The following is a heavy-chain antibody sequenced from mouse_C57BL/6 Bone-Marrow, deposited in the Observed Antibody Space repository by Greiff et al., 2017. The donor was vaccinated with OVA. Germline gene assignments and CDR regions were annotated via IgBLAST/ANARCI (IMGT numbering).Heavy chain of an antibody. CDR3: ARLGAWFAY. CDR1: GFTFSSYG. Sequence: EVQLMESGGDLVKPGGSLKLSCAASGFTFSSYGMSWVRQTPDQRLEWVATISTGGSYTYYPASVKGRFTISKDNAKNTLYLQMSSLKSEDTAMYYCARLGAWFAYWGQGTLVTVSA. CDR2: ISTGGSYT. V-gene: IGHV5-6*01. J-gene: IGHJ3*01.